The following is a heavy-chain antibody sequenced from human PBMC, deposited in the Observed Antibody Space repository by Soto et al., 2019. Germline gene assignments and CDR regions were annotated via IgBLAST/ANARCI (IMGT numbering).Heavy chain of an antibody. CDR3: ARDKARAYFDY. Sequence: ASETLSLTCTVSGDSISSGDYYWSWIRQPPGKGLEWIGYIYSSGRTYYSPSLMSRITISVDTSKNQFSLKVSSVTAADTAVYYCARDKARAYFDYWGQGTLVTVSS. V-gene: IGHV4-30-4*01. CDR2: IYSSGRT. CDR1: GDSISSGDYY. J-gene: IGHJ4*02.